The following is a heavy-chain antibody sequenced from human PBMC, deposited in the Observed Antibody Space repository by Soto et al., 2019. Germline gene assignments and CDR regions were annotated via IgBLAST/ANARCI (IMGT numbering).Heavy chain of an antibody. V-gene: IGHV4-59*08. CDR3: ATLRGLGVFSPYFDY. CDR1: GASINNYH. Sequence: LSLACSVAGASINNYHWAWVRQPPGKGLEWIAYIYYTGITNFNPSLKSRVTLSMDTSKNQFSLKLRSVTAADTAVYFCATLRGLGVFSPYFDYWGQRLLVTVPS. D-gene: IGHD3-10*01. CDR2: IYYTGIT. J-gene: IGHJ4*02.